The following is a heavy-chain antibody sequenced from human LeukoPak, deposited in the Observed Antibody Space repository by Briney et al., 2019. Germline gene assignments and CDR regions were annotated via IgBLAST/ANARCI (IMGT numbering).Heavy chain of an antibody. D-gene: IGHD2-15*01. V-gene: IGHV3-53*01. CDR2: IYSGGST. CDR3: AKDRGDYCSGGSCYSGAYFDY. J-gene: IGHJ4*02. CDR1: GFTVSGNY. Sequence: GGSLRLSCAASGFTVSGNYMSWVRQAPGKGLEWVSIIYSGGSTYYADSMKGRFTISRDNSKNTLYLQMNSLRAEDTAVYYCAKDRGDYCSGGSCYSGAYFDYWGQGTLVTVSS.